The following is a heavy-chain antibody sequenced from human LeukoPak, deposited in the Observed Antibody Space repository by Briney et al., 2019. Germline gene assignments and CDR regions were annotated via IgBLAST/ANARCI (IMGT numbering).Heavy chain of an antibody. CDR2: LDESGRP. J-gene: IGHJ6*03. CDR1: GGSIRSGDHH. Sequence: SETLSFTCSVSGGSIRSGDHHWAWVRQPPGKGLEFIGSLDESGRPYYNRPLKSRVSISGDTSGKQFSLNLTSVTAADTAVYFCARDLGGYPFFMDVWGRGTTVIVSS. D-gene: IGHD2-15*01. CDR3: ARDLGGYPFFMDV. V-gene: IGHV4-39*07.